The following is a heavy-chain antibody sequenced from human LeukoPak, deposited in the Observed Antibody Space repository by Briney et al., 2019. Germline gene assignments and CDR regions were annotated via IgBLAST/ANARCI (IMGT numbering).Heavy chain of an antibody. J-gene: IGHJ4*02. V-gene: IGHV4-4*07. D-gene: IGHD3-10*01. CDR2: IYTSGST. CDR1: GGSLDSFF. CDR3: ARDGITPDY. Sequence: SETLSLTRTVSGGSLDSFFGSYLAQPAGRGLEWIGRIYTSGSTNYNPSLKSRVTMSVDTSQNQFSLKLSSVTAADTAVYYCARDGITPDYWGQGTLVTVSS.